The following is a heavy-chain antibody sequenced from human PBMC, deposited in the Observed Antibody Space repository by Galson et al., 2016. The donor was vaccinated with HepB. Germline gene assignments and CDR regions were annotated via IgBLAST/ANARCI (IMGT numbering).Heavy chain of an antibody. CDR2: IKSDIDGGSA. CDR3: STDDWVTF. V-gene: IGHV3-15*01. D-gene: IGHD3-9*01. Sequence: SLRLSCAASGFTFSNAWMSWVRQAPGKGLEWIGRIKSDIDGGSADYAAPVKGRFTISRDDSRNTGYLQMKRLKTEDTAVYYCSTDDWVTFWGQGTLVTVSS. J-gene: IGHJ4*02. CDR1: GFTFSNAW.